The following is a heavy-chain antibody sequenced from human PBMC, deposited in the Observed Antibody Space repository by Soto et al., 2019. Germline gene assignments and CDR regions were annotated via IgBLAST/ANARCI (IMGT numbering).Heavy chain of an antibody. CDR2: ISGYNGNT. Sequence: QVQLVESGAEVKKPGASVKVSCKASGYTFTDYGISWVRQAPGQGLEWMGWISGYNGNTKYAQKFQGRVTMTTDTPTNTAYMELRSLRSDDTAVYYCARDREYYYDSSGNYYYHCGLAVWGQGSTVTVS. V-gene: IGHV1-18*04. D-gene: IGHD3-22*01. J-gene: IGHJ6*02. CDR1: GYTFTDYG. CDR3: ARDREYYYDSSGNYYYHCGLAV.